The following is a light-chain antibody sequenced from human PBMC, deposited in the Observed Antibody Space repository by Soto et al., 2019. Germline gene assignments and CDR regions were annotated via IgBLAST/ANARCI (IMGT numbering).Light chain of an antibody. J-gene: IGLJ2*01. Sequence: QSALTQPASVSGSPGQSITISCAGTMRDVGAYNLVSWYQQHPGRAPQLIICEVRNRPSGISFRFSGSKSGNTASLTISGLQAEDEADYYCSSYTSKSSPIFGGGTKVTVL. CDR3: SSYTSKSSPI. CDR1: MRDVGAYNL. CDR2: EVR. V-gene: IGLV2-14*01.